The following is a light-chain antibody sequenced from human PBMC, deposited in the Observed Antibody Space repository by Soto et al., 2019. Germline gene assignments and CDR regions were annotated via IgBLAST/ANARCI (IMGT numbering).Light chain of an antibody. V-gene: IGKV3-20*01. CDR3: LQYGASLT. Sequence: IVLTQSPGTLSLSPGEGATLSCRASQSVSSSYLAWYQQKPGRAPRLLIYGASARAPGAPDRFGGSGSGTDFVLTISRLEPEDFAVYYCLQYGASLTFGPGTRIDLK. CDR2: GAS. CDR1: QSVSSSY. J-gene: IGKJ3*01.